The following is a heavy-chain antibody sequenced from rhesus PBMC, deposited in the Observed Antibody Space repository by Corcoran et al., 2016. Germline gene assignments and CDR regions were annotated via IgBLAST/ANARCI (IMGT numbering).Heavy chain of an antibody. CDR2: RVGGGGTT. V-gene: IGHV4-173*01. CDR1: GGSISNNH. CDR3: ARGCTYRGCPLVHIDF. J-gene: IGHJ4*01. D-gene: IGHD2-21*01. Sequence: QLQLQASGPGLVKPSETLSLTCAVSGGSISNNHWSWLRQPPGKGRGWIGRRVGGGGTTDYNPSLKSRVTISTDTSKNQFSLKVTSVIAADTAVYYCARGCTYRGCPLVHIDFWGEGVLVTVSS.